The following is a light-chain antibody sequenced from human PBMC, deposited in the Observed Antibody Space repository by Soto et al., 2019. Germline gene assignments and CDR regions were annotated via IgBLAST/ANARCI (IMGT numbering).Light chain of an antibody. V-gene: IGKV3-20*01. CDR1: QSVSRNY. Sequence: EIVLTRSPGSLALSPVEGATVSGRSSQSVSRNYLAWYQQKPGQAPRLLIYTASRRATGIPDRFSGSGSGTDFTLTISRLEPEDSAVYYCQQYSRAPITCGHGPRRALK. J-gene: IGKJ5*01. CDR3: QQYSRAPIT. CDR2: TAS.